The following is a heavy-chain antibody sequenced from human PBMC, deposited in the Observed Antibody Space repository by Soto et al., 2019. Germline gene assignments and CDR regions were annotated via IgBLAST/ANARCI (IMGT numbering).Heavy chain of an antibody. CDR1: GGSVSSGSYY. CDR3: ARDGAGPQQLHFDY. Sequence: SETLSLTCTVSGGSVSSGSYYWSWIRQPPGKGLEWIGYIYYSGSTNYNPSLKSRVTISVDTSKNQFSLKLSSVTAADTAVYYCARDGAGPQQLHFDYWGQGTLVTVSS. CDR2: IYYSGST. J-gene: IGHJ4*02. D-gene: IGHD6-13*01. V-gene: IGHV4-61*01.